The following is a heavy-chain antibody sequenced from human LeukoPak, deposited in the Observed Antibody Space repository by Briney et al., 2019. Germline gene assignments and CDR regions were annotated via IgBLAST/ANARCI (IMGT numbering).Heavy chain of an antibody. CDR3: VKALYSSGWTEQ. CDR2: ISSNGDNT. V-gene: IGHV3-64D*09. CDR1: GFTFSRYT. J-gene: IGHJ4*02. D-gene: IGHD6-19*01. Sequence: PGGSLRLSCSASGFTFSRYTMHWVRQAPGKGLEYVSGISSNGDNTDNADSVKGRFTISRDNSKNTVYLQMSGLRVEDTAVYYCVKALYSSGWTEQWGQGTLVTVSS.